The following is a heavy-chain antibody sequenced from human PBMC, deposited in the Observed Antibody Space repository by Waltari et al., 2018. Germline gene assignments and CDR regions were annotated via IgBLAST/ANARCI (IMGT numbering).Heavy chain of an antibody. D-gene: IGHD1-7*01. J-gene: IGHJ4*02. V-gene: IGHV3-23*01. CDR2: VSAKSDYT. CDR3: ARYISRGRELIS. Sequence: EVQLLESGGGLVQPGGSMRLSCRASGFLFGPYAMTWVRQAPGKGLEWVAGVSAKSDYTSYADSAKGRFTVSRDNSKNTLFLQMNSLRVEDTALYYCARYISRGRELISWGQGTLVTVSS. CDR1: GFLFGPYA.